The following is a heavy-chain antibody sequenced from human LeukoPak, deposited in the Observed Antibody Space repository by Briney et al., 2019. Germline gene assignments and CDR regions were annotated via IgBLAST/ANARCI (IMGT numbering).Heavy chain of an antibody. V-gene: IGHV3-73*01. D-gene: IGHD3-22*01. CDR3: TRYDSSGPPM. J-gene: IGHJ3*02. Sequence: GRSLRLSCAASGFTFSGSAMHWVRQASGKGLEWVGRIRSKANSYATAYAASVKGRFTISRDDSKNTAYLQMNSLKTEDTAVYYCTRYDSSGPPMWGQGTMVTVSS. CDR1: GFTFSGSA. CDR2: IRSKANSYAT.